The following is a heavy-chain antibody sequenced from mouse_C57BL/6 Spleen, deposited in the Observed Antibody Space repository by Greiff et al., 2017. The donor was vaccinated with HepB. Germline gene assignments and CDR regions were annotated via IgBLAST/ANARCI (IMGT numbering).Heavy chain of an antibody. J-gene: IGHJ4*01. CDR2: IYPRSGNT. V-gene: IGHV1-81*01. Sequence: QVQLKQSGAELARPGASVKLSCKASGYTFTSYGISWVKQRTGQGLEWIGEIYPRSGNTYYNEKFKGKATLTADKSSSTAYMELRSLTSEDSAVYFCARSEFRLFITTVVAGYYAMDYWGQGTSVTVSS. CDR1: GYTFTSYG. D-gene: IGHD1-1*01. CDR3: ARSEFRLFITTVVAGYYAMDY.